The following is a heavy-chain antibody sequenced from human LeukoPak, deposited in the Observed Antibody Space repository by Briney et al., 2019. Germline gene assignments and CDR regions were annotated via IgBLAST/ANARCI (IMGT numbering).Heavy chain of an antibody. CDR3: ARDLREHGVFDI. D-gene: IGHD1-26*01. J-gene: IGHJ3*02. CDR2: INWNGGST. V-gene: IGHV3-20*04. Sequence: PGGSLRLSCAASGFTFDDYGMSWVRQAPGKGLEWVSGINWNGGSTGYADSVKGRFTISRDNSKNTVYLQMNSLRAEDTAVYYCARDLREHGVFDIWGQGTMVTVSS. CDR1: GFTFDDYG.